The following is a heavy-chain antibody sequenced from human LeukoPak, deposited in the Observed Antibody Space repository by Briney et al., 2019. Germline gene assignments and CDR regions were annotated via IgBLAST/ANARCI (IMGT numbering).Heavy chain of an antibody. V-gene: IGHV1-24*01. CDR3: ARGYIAAAGTNDN. J-gene: IGHJ4*02. CDR2: FDPEDGET. Sequence: ASVKVSCKVSGYTLTELSMHWVRQAPGKGREGMGGFDPEDGETIYAQKFQGRVTMTEDTSTDTAYMELSSLRSEDTAVYYCARGYIAAAGTNDNWGQGTLVTVSS. D-gene: IGHD6-13*01. CDR1: GYTLTELS.